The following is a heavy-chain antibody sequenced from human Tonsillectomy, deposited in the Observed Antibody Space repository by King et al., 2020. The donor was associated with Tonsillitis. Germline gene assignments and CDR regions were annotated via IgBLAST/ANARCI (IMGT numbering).Heavy chain of an antibody. J-gene: IGHJ4*02. CDR3: ARPPNFDY. Sequence: VQLVESGAEVKKSGESLKISCQGSGYRFTSYWIAWVRQMPGKGLEWVGTIYPSDSDTRYSPSFQRHVTISVDKSISTAYLQWTRLKASDTAMYYCARPPNFDYWGQGTLVTVSS. V-gene: IGHV5-51*03. CDR1: GYRFTSYW. CDR2: IYPSDSDT.